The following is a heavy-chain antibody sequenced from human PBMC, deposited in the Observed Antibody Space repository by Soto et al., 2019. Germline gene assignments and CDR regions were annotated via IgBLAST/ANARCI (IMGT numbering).Heavy chain of an antibody. J-gene: IGHJ4*02. D-gene: IGHD3-22*01. CDR3: ARDYDSSGYDY. V-gene: IGHV3-21*01. CDR2: ISSSSSYI. Sequence: EVQLVESGGGLVKPGGSLRLSCAASGFTFSSYSMNWVRQAPGKWLEWVSSISSSSSYIYYADSVKGRFTISRDNAKNSLYLQMNSLRAEDTSVYYCARDYDSSGYDYWGQGTLVTVSS. CDR1: GFTFSSYS.